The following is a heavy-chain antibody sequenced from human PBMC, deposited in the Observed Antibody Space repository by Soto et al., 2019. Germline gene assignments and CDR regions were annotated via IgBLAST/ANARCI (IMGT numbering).Heavy chain of an antibody. CDR2: INPSGGST. Sequence: EASVKVSCKASGYTFTSYYMHWVRQAPGQGLEWMGIINPSGGSTSYAQKFQGRVTMTRDTSTSTVYMELSSLRSEDTAVYYCAREYSSSWTSWYYGMDVWGQGTTVTVSS. J-gene: IGHJ6*02. D-gene: IGHD6-13*01. CDR1: GYTFTSYY. V-gene: IGHV1-46*01. CDR3: AREYSSSWTSWYYGMDV.